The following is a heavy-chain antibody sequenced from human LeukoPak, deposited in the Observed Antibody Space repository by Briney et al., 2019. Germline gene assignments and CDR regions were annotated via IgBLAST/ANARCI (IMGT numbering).Heavy chain of an antibody. CDR3: ARVLSNPRRVPRDDFDY. J-gene: IGHJ4*02. CDR1: GGSFSDFY. Sequence: PSETLSLTCAVYGGSFSDFYWSWIRQSPGKGLEWIGEIYHSGDTYYRPSLRRRVTLSVDTSKSQFSLRLTSMTAADTAVYYCARVLSNPRRVPRDDFDYWGQGTLVTVSS. CDR2: IYHSGDT. D-gene: IGHD6-13*01. V-gene: IGHV4-34*01.